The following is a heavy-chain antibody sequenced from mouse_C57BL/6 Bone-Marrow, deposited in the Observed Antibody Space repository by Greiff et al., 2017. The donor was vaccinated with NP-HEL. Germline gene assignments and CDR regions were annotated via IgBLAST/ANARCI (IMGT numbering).Heavy chain of an antibody. V-gene: IGHV1-81*01. CDR2: IYPRSGNT. J-gene: IGHJ2*01. Sequence: QVQLQQSGAELARPGASVKLSCKASGYTFTSYGISWVKQRTGQGLEWIGEIYPRSGNTYYNEKFKGKATLTADKSSSTAYMELRSLPSEDSAVYFCARDYGSSYVGFDYWGQGTTLTVSS. CDR3: ARDYGSSYVGFDY. D-gene: IGHD1-1*01. CDR1: GYTFTSYG.